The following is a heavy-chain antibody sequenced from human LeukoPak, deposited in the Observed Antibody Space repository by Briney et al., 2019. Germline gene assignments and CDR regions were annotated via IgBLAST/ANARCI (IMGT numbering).Heavy chain of an antibody. Sequence: SETLSLTCAVYGESFSGYYWSWIRQPPGRGLEWIGEINHSGSTNYNPSLKSRVTISVDTSKNQFSLKLSSVTAADTAVYYCARDLGYSFDYWGQGTLVTVSS. CDR2: INHSGST. D-gene: IGHD4-11*01. CDR3: ARDLGYSFDY. J-gene: IGHJ4*02. CDR1: GESFSGYY. V-gene: IGHV4-34*01.